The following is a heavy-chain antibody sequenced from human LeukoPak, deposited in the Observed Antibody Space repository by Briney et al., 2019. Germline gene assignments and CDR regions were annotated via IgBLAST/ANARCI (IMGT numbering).Heavy chain of an antibody. D-gene: IGHD1/OR15-1a*01. CDR2: ISGSGGST. J-gene: IGHJ3*02. CDR3: ARDREQFDAFDI. V-gene: IGHV3-23*01. Sequence: GGSLRLSCTSSGFTFGDYAMSWVRQAPGKGLEWVSAISGSGGSTYYADSVKGRFTISRDNSKNTLYLQMNSLRAEDTAVYYCARDREQFDAFDIWGQGTIVTVSS. CDR1: GFTFGDYA.